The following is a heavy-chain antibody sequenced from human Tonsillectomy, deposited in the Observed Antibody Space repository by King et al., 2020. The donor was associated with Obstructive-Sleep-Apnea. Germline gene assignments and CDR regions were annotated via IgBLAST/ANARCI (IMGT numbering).Heavy chain of an antibody. J-gene: IGHJ6*02. CDR1: GFTFSDYY. V-gene: IGHV3-11*01. CDR2: ISGGGSTI. Sequence: HVQLVESGGDLVKPGGSLRLSCAASGFTFSDYYMSWIRQAPGKGLEWVSYISGGGSTIYYADSVKGRFTISRDNAKNSLSLQMNSLRAEDTAVYYCARAARSYCGGDCSPGYYYYYGMDVWGQGTTVTVSS. CDR3: ARAARSYCGGDCSPGYYYYYGMDV. D-gene: IGHD2-21*02.